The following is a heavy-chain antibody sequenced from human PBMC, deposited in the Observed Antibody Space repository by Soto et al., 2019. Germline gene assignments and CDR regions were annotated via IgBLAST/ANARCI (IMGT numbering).Heavy chain of an antibody. Sequence: GGSLRLSCTASGFTFGDYAMSWFRQAPGKGLEWVGFIRSKAYGGTTEYAASVKGRFTISRDDSKSISYLQMNSLKTEDTAVYYCTRGTYYDFWSGYYTEDYYYYYMYVWGKGTTVTVSS. V-gene: IGHV3-49*03. CDR1: GFTFGDYA. J-gene: IGHJ6*03. D-gene: IGHD3-3*01. CDR3: TRGTYYDFWSGYYTEDYYYYYMYV. CDR2: IRSKAYGGTT.